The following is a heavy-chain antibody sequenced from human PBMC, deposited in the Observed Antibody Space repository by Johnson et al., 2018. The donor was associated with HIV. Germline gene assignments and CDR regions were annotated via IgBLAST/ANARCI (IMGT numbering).Heavy chain of an antibody. CDR2: IYSGGST. CDR3: ARDGWGSRGWDDAFDI. V-gene: IGHV3-NL1*01. D-gene: IGHD6-19*01. CDR1: GFAFSSYA. Sequence: QVQLVESGGGVVQPGRSLRLSCAASGFAFSSYAMHWVRQAPGKGLEWVAVIYSGGSTYYADSVKGRFPISRDNSKNTLYLQMNSLRAEDTAVYYCARDGWGSRGWDDAFDIWGQGTMVTVSS. J-gene: IGHJ3*02.